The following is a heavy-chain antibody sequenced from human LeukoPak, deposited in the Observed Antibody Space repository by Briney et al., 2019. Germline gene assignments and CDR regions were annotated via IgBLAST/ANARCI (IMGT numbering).Heavy chain of an antibody. J-gene: IGHJ4*02. Sequence: QPGGSLRLSCAASGFTFSSYEMNWVRQAPGKGLEWVSFVSGSGSTIYYVDSVKGRFTISRDNAKNSLYLQMHSPRAEDTAVYYCARNYGEFDYWGQGTLVTVSS. D-gene: IGHD3-10*01. CDR2: VSGSGSTI. CDR3: ARNYGEFDY. V-gene: IGHV3-48*03. CDR1: GFTFSSYE.